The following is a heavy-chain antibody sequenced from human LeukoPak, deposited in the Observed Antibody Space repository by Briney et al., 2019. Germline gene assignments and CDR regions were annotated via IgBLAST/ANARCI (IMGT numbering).Heavy chain of an antibody. CDR2: ISGSGGST. D-gene: IGHD3-3*01. CDR3: APAPYYDFWSGYYFNYYYYYMDV. J-gene: IGHJ6*03. CDR1: GSTFSSYA. Sequence: GGSLSLSCAASGSTFSSYAMSWVRQAPGKGLEWVSAISGSGGSTYYADSVKGRFTISRDNSKNTLYLQMNSLRAEDTAVYYCAPAPYYDFWSGYYFNYYYYYMDVWGKGTTVTVSS. V-gene: IGHV3-23*01.